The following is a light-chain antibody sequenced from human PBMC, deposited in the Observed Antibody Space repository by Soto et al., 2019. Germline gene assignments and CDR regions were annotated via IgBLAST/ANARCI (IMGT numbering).Light chain of an antibody. V-gene: IGKV3-15*01. Sequence: EIVMTQSPATLSVSPGERATLSCRASQSVSSTFAWYQQKPGQAPRLLIYGASTRATGIPARFSGSGSGTEFTLTISSLEPEDFAVYYCQQYDTSPRTFGQGTKVDIK. J-gene: IGKJ1*01. CDR1: QSVSST. CDR3: QQYDTSPRT. CDR2: GAS.